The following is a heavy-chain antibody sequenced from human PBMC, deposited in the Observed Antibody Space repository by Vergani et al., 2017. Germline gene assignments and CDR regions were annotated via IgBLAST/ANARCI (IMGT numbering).Heavy chain of an antibody. CDR2: MWSKPYGGTT. J-gene: IGHJ4*02. V-gene: IGHV3-49*04. Sequence: EVHLVESGGGLVQPGRSLRLSCSGSGFTLGDYAMTWVRQAPGKGLEWVAFMWSKPYGGTTEYAASVKGRFTISRDDSKSIAYLQMSSLKAEDTAVYYRTXDRLDDSYAYFDYWGQGTLVTVSP. D-gene: IGHD3-16*01. CDR3: TXDRLDDSYAYFDY. CDR1: GFTLGDYA.